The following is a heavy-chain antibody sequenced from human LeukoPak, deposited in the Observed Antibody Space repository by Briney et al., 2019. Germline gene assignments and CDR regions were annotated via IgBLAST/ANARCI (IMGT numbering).Heavy chain of an antibody. V-gene: IGHV1-8*01. CDR1: GYTFTSYD. J-gene: IGHJ6*03. CDR3: ARVGDCSSTSCYAYYYYYYMDV. D-gene: IGHD2-2*01. CDR2: MNPNSGNT. Sequence: ASVKVSCKASGYTFTSYDINWVRQATGQGLEWMGWMNPNSGNTGYAQKFQGRVTMTRNTSISTAYMELSSLRSEDTAVYYCARVGDCSSTSCYAYYYYYYMDVWGKGTTVTVSS.